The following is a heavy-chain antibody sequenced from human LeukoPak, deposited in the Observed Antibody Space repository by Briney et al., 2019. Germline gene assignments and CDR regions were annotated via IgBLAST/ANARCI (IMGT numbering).Heavy chain of an antibody. CDR2: ISVSGDRT. Sequence: GGSLRLSCATSGFSFSSSAMDWVRQAPGKGLEWVSHISVSGDRTYYADSVKGRFTISRDSSKNTLYLQMNSLRAEDTALYFCARGVSLPRVHYFDFWGQGTLVTVSSGWTFCHCDYYYYYGMDVWGQGTTVTVSS. J-gene: IGHJ6*02. V-gene: IGHV3-23*01. D-gene: IGHD2/OR15-2a*01. CDR3: ARGVSLPRVHYFDFWGQGTLVTVSSGWTFCHCDYYYYYGMDV. CDR1: GFSFSSSA.